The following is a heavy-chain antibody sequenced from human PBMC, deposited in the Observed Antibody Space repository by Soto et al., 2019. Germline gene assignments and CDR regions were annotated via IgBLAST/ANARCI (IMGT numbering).Heavy chain of an antibody. Sequence: GGSLRLSCAASGFTFSNYGMHWVRQAPGKGLEWVAFIWYDGGNKYYAESVKGRFTISRDNSKNTLYLQMNSLRAEDTAVYYCARDGDVNTGFGKESWGKGTLVTVPS. V-gene: IGHV3-33*01. CDR1: GFTFSNYG. J-gene: IGHJ4*02. CDR2: IWYDGGNK. D-gene: IGHD3-16*01. CDR3: ARDGDVNTGFGKES.